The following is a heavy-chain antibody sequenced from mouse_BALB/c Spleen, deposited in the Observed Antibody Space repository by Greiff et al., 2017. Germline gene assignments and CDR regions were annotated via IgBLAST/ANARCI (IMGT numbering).Heavy chain of an antibody. CDR1: GYTFSSYW. Sequence: QVQLQQSGAELMKPGASVKISCKATGYTFSSYWIEWVKQRPGHGLEWIGEILPGSGSTNYNEKFKGNATLTADTSSNTADMQLSSLTSEDSAVYYCARGYGGYFDVWGAGTTVTVAS. V-gene: IGHV1-9*01. D-gene: IGHD2-14*01. J-gene: IGHJ1*01. CDR3: ARGYGGYFDV. CDR2: ILPGSGST.